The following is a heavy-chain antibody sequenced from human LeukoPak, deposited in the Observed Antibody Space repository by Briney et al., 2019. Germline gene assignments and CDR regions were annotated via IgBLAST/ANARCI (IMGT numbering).Heavy chain of an antibody. J-gene: IGHJ4*02. V-gene: IGHV3-7*03. CDR1: GFRFNTYW. Sequence: GGSLRLSCAASGFRFNTYWMSWVRQAPGKGLEWVANIKQDGNEKYYADSVKGRFTISRDNSKNTLYLQLNSLRAEDTAVYYCAKGGSSSWDYFDYWGQGTLVTVSS. D-gene: IGHD6-13*01. CDR2: IKQDGNEK. CDR3: AKGGSSSWDYFDY.